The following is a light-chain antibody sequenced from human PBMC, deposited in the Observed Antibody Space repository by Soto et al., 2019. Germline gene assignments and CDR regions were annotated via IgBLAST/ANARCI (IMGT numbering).Light chain of an antibody. CDR3: QQYDDWPPYT. CDR2: RAS. V-gene: IGKV3-15*01. J-gene: IGKJ2*01. Sequence: EIVMTQSPATLSVSPGERATLSCRASQSVGFNLAWYQQKPGQAPRLLIYRASTRATGIPARFSGSGSGTEFTLTISTLQSEDFAVYYCQQYDDWPPYTFGQGTNLEIK. CDR1: QSVGFN.